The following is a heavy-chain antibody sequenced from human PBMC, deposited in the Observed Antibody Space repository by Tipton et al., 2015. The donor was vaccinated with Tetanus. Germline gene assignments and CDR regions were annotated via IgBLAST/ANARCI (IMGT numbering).Heavy chain of an antibody. J-gene: IGHJ4*02. CDR2: ISSTSSYV. CDR3: ASGSALVY. V-gene: IGHV3-21*01. CDR1: GFIFSSYT. D-gene: IGHD6-25*01. Sequence: SLRLSCEVSGFIFSSYTMNWVRQTPGKGLEWVSSISSTSSYVYYADSLKGRFTISRDNAKSSLYLQMNSLRAEDTAVYFCASGSALVYWGPGALVTVSS.